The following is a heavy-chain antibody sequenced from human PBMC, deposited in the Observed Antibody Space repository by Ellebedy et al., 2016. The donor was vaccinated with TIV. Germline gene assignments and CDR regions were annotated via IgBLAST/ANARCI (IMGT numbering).Heavy chain of an antibody. D-gene: IGHD3-3*01. CDR2: IYDTVRT. J-gene: IGHJ3*02. V-gene: IGHV4-4*09. CDR3: AWSGGYFKTAFDN. CDR1: GGSISNYY. Sequence: SETLSLTCTVSGGSISNYYWNWIRQSPEKGLGWIGYIYDTVRTRYNPSPKSRVTISVDTSNNQFSLKLTSVTAADTAVYFCAWSGGYFKTAFDNWGRGTTVTVSS.